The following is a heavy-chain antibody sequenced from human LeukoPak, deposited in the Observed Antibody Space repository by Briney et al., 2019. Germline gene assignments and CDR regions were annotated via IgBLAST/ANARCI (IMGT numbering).Heavy chain of an antibody. V-gene: IGHV4-59*08. J-gene: IGHJ4*02. CDR3: ARQSVRYFDWLFPNPNFDY. D-gene: IGHD3-9*01. CDR2: IYYSGST. CDR1: GGSLNIYY. Sequence: SATLSLTFTVSGGSLNIYYWSWIRQPPGKGLEWIGYIYYSGSTNYNPSLKSRVTISVDTSKNQFSLKLSSVTAADTAVYYCARQSVRYFDWLFPNPNFDYWGQGTLVTVSS.